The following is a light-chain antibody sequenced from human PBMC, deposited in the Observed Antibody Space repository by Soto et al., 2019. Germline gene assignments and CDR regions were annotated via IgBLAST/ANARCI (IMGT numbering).Light chain of an antibody. CDR3: QQSFSTPWT. J-gene: IGKJ1*01. CDR2: AAS. CDR1: QSISSY. V-gene: IGKV1-39*01. Sequence: DLQMTQSPSSLSASVGDRVTITCRASQSISSYLHWYQQKPGKAPKLLIYAASSLQSGVPSRFGGSGSGTDFTLTISSLQPEDFATYYCQQSFSTPWTFGQGTKVEIK.